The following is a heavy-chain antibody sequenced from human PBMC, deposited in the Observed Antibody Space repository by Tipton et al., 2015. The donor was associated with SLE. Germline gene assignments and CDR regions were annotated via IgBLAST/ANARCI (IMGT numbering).Heavy chain of an antibody. V-gene: IGHV3-23*03. Sequence: SLRLSCAASGFTFSSYAMSWVRQAPGKGLEWVSVIYSGEYTSYADSVKGRFTISRDNSKNTLYLRMNSLRAEDTAIYYCAKVPVAGPYYFDYWGQGTLVTVSS. D-gene: IGHD6-19*01. J-gene: IGHJ4*02. CDR1: GFTFSSYA. CDR3: AKVPVAGPYYFDY. CDR2: IYSGEYT.